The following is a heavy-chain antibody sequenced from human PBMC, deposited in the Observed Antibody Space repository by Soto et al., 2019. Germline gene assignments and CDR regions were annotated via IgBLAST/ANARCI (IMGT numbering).Heavy chain of an antibody. CDR1: GFTFSSYA. CDR3: ARVREVYYDILTGYYGGVRDYYGMDV. V-gene: IGHV3-30-3*01. Sequence: PGGSLRLSCAASGFTFSSYAMHWVRQAPGKGLEWVAVIPYDGSNKYYADSVKGRFTISRDNSKNTLYLQMNSLRAEDTAVYYCARVREVYYDILTGYYGGVRDYYGMDVWGQGTTVTVSS. CDR2: IPYDGSNK. D-gene: IGHD3-9*01. J-gene: IGHJ6*02.